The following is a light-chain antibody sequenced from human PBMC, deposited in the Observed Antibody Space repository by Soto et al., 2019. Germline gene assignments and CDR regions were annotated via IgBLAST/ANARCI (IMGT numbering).Light chain of an antibody. J-gene: IGKJ4*01. CDR2: AAS. V-gene: IGKV1-9*01. Sequence: DLQLTQSPSFLSASVGDRVTITCRTSQDISSYLAWYQQKPGKAPQLLISAASTLQGGVPSRFSGSGSVTEFTLTISSLQPEDFATYYCQQLKSYPLSFGGGTKVEI. CDR1: QDISSY. CDR3: QQLKSYPLS.